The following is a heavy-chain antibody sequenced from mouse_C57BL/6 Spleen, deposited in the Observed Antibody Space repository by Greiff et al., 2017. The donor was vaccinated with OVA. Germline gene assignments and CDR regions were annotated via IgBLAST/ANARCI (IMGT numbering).Heavy chain of an antibody. V-gene: IGHV1-15*01. CDR2: IDPETGGT. Sequence: QVHVKQSGAELVRPGASVTLSCKASGYTFTDYEMHWVKQTPVHGLEWIGAIDPETGGTAYNQKFKGKAILTADKSSSTAYMELRSLTSEDSAVYYCTRGYYGNYGAMDYWGQGTSVTVSS. CDR1: GYTFTDYE. CDR3: TRGYYGNYGAMDY. D-gene: IGHD2-1*01. J-gene: IGHJ4*01.